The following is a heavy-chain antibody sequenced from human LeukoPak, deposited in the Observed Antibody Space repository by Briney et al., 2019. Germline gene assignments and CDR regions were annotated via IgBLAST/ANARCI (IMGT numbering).Heavy chain of an antibody. CDR2: QDGSEK. V-gene: IGHV3-7*01. CDR3: ARRYSGSYYVAFDY. Sequence: SGGSLRLSCAASGFTFSNYCMKQDGSEKYYVVSVKGRFTISRDNANKSLYLQMNSLRAEDTAVYYCARRYSGSYYVAFDYWGQGTLVIVSS. CDR1: GFTFSNYC. J-gene: IGHJ4*02. D-gene: IGHD1-26*01.